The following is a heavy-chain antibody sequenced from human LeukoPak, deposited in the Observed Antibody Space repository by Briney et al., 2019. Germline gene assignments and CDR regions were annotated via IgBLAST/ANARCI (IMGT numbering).Heavy chain of an antibody. J-gene: IGHJ4*02. CDR1: GYTFTSYY. V-gene: IGHV1-46*01. CDR3: ARDALASHDYSSSWYAFDY. D-gene: IGHD6-13*01. CDR2: INPSGGST. Sequence: ASVKVSCKASGYTFTSYYMHWVRQAPGQGLEWMGIINPSGGSTSYAQKFQGRVTMTRDTSTSTVFMELSSLRSEDTAIYYCARDALASHDYSSSWYAFDYWGQGTLVTASS.